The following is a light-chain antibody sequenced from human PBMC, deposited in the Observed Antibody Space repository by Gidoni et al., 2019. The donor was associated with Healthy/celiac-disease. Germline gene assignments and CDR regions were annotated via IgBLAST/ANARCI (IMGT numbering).Light chain of an antibody. Sequence: EIVLTQSPATLSLSPGERATLSCRASQSVSSYLAWYQQKPGQAPRLLIYDASNRATGIPARFSGSGYGTDFTLTISSLEHEDFAVYYCQQRSNWPPKTFGGGTKVEIK. CDR3: QQRSNWPPKT. V-gene: IGKV3-11*01. CDR1: QSVSSY. J-gene: IGKJ4*01. CDR2: DAS.